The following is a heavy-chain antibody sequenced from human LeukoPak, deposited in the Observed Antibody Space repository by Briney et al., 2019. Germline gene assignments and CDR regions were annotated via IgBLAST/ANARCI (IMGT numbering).Heavy chain of an antibody. V-gene: IGHV3-30*18. CDR2: ISYDGSNE. CDR3: AKEREMATRYYFDY. J-gene: IGHJ4*02. Sequence: GGSLRLSCAASGFTLGSYGMHWVRQAPGKGLEWVASISYDGSNEYYGDSVKGRFSVSRDNSKNTLYLHMNSLRAEDTAVYYCAKEREMATRYYFDYWGQGALVTVSS. CDR1: GFTLGSYG. D-gene: IGHD5-24*01.